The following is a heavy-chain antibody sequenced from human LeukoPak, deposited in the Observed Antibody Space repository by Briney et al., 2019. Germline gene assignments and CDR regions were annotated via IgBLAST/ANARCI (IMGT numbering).Heavy chain of an antibody. Sequence: ASVKVSCKASGYTFTSYGIRWVRQAPGQGLEWMGWISAYNGNTNYAQKLQGRVTMTTDTSTSTAYMELRSLRSDDTAVYCCARTTYYDILTGYPDLYWGQGTLVTVSS. J-gene: IGHJ4*02. CDR3: ARTTYYDILTGYPDLY. CDR1: GYTFTSYG. D-gene: IGHD3-9*01. CDR2: ISAYNGNT. V-gene: IGHV1-18*01.